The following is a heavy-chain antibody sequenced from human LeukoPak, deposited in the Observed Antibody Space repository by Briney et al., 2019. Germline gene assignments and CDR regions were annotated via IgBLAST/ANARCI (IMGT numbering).Heavy chain of an antibody. J-gene: IGHJ6*04. CDR1: GGSFSGYY. CDR3: ARRAGGV. CDR2: INHSGST. V-gene: IGHV4-34*01. Sequence: TSETLSLTCAVYGGSFSGYYWSWIRQPPGKGLEWIGEINHSGSTNYNPSLKSRVTISVDTSKNQFSLKLSSVTAADTAVYYCARRAGGVWGKGTTVTVSS. D-gene: IGHD6-19*01.